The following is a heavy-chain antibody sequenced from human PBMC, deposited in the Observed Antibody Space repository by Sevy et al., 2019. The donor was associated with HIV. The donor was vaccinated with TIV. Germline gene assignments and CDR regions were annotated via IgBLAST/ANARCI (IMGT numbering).Heavy chain of an antibody. J-gene: IGHJ4*02. CDR2: INHSGST. CDR1: GGSFSGYY. Sequence: SETLSLTCAVYGGSFSGYYWSWIRQPPGKGLEWIGEINHSGSTNYNPSLKSRVTISVDTSKNQFSLKLSSVTAADTAVYYCARGYWSGYYLDYWGQRTLVTVSS. V-gene: IGHV4-34*01. D-gene: IGHD3-3*01. CDR3: ARGYWSGYYLDY.